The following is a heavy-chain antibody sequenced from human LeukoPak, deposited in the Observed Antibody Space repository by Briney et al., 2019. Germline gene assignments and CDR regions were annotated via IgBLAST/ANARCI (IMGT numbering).Heavy chain of an antibody. CDR3: AKDPQWLVPKAFDY. CDR1: GFTLSRHS. CDR2: ISSSSSYI. V-gene: IGHV3-21*01. J-gene: IGHJ4*02. D-gene: IGHD6-19*01. Sequence: PGGSLRLSCGVSGFTLSRHSMNWVRQAPGKGLEWVSSISSSSSYIYYADSVKGRFTISRDNAKNSLYLQMNSLRAEDTAVYYCAKDPQWLVPKAFDYWGQGTLVTVSS.